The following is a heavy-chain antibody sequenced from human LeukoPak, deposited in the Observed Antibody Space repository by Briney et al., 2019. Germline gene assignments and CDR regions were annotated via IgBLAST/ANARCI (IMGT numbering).Heavy chain of an antibody. CDR1: GGSISSSSYY. V-gene: IGHV4-39*07. CDR3: ARDGWDYDSSGYYLTSRYFDY. Sequence: SETLSLTCTVSGGSISSSSYYWGWIRQPPGKGLEWIGSIYYSGSTYYNPSLKSRVTISVDTSKNQFSLKLSSVTAADTAVYYCARDGWDYDSSGYYLTSRYFDYWSQGTLVTVSS. CDR2: IYYSGST. J-gene: IGHJ4*02. D-gene: IGHD3-22*01.